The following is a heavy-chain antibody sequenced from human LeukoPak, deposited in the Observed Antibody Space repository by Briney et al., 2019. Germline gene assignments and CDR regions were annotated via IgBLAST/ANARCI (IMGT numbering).Heavy chain of an antibody. CDR2: MNPNSGNT. CDR3: ARGGYCSSTSCYNVDY. J-gene: IGHJ4*02. V-gene: IGHV1-8*03. CDR1: GYTFTSYD. Sequence: GASVKVSCKASGYTFTSYDINWVRQATGQGLEWMGWMNPNSGNTGYAQKFQGRVTITRNTSISTAYMELSSLRSEDTAVYYCARGGYCSSTSCYNVDYWGQGTLVTVSS. D-gene: IGHD2-2*02.